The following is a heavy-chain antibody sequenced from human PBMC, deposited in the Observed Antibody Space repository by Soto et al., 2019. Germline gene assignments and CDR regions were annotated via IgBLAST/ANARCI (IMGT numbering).Heavy chain of an antibody. Sequence: GGSLRLSCAASGFTFSSYAMHWVRQAPGKGLEWVAVISYDGSNKYYADSVKGRFTISRDNSKNTLYLQMNSLRAEDTAVYYCAREPSDLRGAFDIWGQGTMVTVSS. CDR1: GFTFSSYA. J-gene: IGHJ3*02. CDR3: AREPSDLRGAFDI. CDR2: ISYDGSNK. V-gene: IGHV3-30-3*01.